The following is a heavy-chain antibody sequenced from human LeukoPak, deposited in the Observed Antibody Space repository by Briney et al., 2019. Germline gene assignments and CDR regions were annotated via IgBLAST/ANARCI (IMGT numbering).Heavy chain of an antibody. CDR1: GFTFSIFP. CDR2: ISYDGSNK. Sequence: GGSLRLSCAASGFTFSIFPMHWVRQAPGKGLEWVAIISYDGSNKYYADSVKGRFTISRDNSKNTLYLQMNSLRAEDTAVYFCAKTMGAIDHDYWGQGTLVTVSS. D-gene: IGHD1-26*01. J-gene: IGHJ4*02. V-gene: IGHV3-30-3*02. CDR3: AKTMGAIDHDY.